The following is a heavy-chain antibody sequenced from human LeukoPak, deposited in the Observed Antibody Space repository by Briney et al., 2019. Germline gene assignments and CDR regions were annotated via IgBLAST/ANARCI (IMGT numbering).Heavy chain of an antibody. CDR2: IIPIFGTA. Sequence: ASVKVSCKASGYTFTSYGISWVRQAPGQGLEWMGGIIPIFGTANYAQKFQGRVTITADESTSTAYMELSSLRSEDTAVYYCARVKHSKFYYYGMDVWGQGTTVTVSS. V-gene: IGHV1-69*13. CDR1: GYTFTSYG. D-gene: IGHD2-21*01. J-gene: IGHJ6*02. CDR3: ARVKHSKFYYYGMDV.